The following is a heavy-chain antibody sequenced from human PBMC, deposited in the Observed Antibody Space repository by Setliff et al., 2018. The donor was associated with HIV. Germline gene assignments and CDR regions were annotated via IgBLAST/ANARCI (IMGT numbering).Heavy chain of an antibody. J-gene: IGHJ4*02. CDR2: IYYSGSI. CDR1: GGSISSSSDY. D-gene: IGHD6-19*01. Sequence: SETLSLTCSVSGGSISSSSDYWGWIRQPPGKGLEWIGSIYYSGSIYYNPSLKSRVTISVDTPNNRFSLRLSSVTAADTALYYCARQNSGWGVGLYYFDYWGQGTLVTVSS. V-gene: IGHV4-39*01. CDR3: ARQNSGWGVGLYYFDY.